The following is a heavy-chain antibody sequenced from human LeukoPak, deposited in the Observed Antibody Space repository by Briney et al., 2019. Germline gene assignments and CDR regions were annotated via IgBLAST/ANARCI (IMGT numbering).Heavy chain of an antibody. CDR1: GGTFSSYA. D-gene: IGHD6-13*01. CDR3: ARDARQQLVNWFDP. Sequence: SVKVSCKASGGTFSSYAISWVRQAPGQGLEWMGGIIPIFGTANYAQKFQGRVTITADESTSTAYMELSSLRSEDTAVYYCARDARQQLVNWFDPWGQGTLVTASS. V-gene: IGHV1-69*13. J-gene: IGHJ5*02. CDR2: IIPIFGTA.